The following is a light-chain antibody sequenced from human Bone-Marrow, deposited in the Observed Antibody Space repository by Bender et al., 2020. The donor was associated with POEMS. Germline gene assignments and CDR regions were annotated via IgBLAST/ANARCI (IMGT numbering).Light chain of an antibody. J-gene: IGLJ3*02. CDR2: NNS. V-gene: IGLV1-44*01. CDR3: ATWDDSRNGWV. CDR1: SSKFGSYP. Sequence: QSVLTQPPSASGTPGQRVTISCSGSSSKFGSYPVNWYQQLPGAAPKLVIFNNSQWPSGVPDRFSGSNSGTSASLAISGLLSDDEADFYCATWDDSRNGWVFGGGTKLTVL.